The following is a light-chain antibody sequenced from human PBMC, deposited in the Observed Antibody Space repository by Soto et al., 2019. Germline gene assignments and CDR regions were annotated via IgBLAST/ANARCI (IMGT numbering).Light chain of an antibody. CDR2: KAS. Sequence: DIQMTQSPSTLSGSVGDRVTITCRASQTISSWLAWYQQKPGKAPKLLIYKASTLKSGVPSRFSGSGSGTEFTLTIRSLQLDDFATYYTQHYNIYSEAFGQGTKVELK. CDR3: QHYNIYSEA. J-gene: IGKJ1*01. CDR1: QTISSW. V-gene: IGKV1-5*03.